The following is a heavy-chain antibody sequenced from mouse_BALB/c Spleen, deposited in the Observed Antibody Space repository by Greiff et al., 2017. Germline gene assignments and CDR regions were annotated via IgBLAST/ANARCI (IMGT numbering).Heavy chain of an antibody. J-gene: IGHJ4*01. CDR3: AREGRLRGAMDY. Sequence: EVMLVESGGGLVQPGGSLRLSCATSGFTFTDYYMSWVRQPPGKALEWLGFIRNKANGYTTEYSASVKGRFTISRDNSQSILYLQMNTLRAEDSATYYCAREGRLRGAMDYWGQGTSVTVSS. D-gene: IGHD2-4*01. V-gene: IGHV7-3*02. CDR2: IRNKANGYTT. CDR1: GFTFTDYY.